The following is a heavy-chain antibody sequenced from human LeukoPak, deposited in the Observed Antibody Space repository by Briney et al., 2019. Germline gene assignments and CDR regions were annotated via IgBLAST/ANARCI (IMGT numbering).Heavy chain of an antibody. D-gene: IGHD3-9*01. V-gene: IGHV3-23*01. Sequence: GGSPRLSCAASGFTFSSYAMSWVRQAPGKGLEWVSAISGSGGSTYYADSVKGRFTISRDNSKNTLYLQMNSLRAEDTAVYYCAKPAGYYDILTGYLPFDYWGQGTLVTVSS. CDR1: GFTFSSYA. CDR3: AKPAGYYDILTGYLPFDY. J-gene: IGHJ4*02. CDR2: ISGSGGST.